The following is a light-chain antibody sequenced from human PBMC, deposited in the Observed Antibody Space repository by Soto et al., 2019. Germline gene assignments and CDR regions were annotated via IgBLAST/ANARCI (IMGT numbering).Light chain of an antibody. J-gene: IGKJ1*01. CDR3: QQYNTYST. CDR1: ESISSW. CDR2: KAS. V-gene: IGKV1-5*03. Sequence: DIQMTHSHSTLSASVGDRVIITCRASESISSWLAWYQQKPGKAPNLLIYKASSLESGVPSRFSGSGSGTEFTLTISSLQPDDFATYYCQQYNTYSTFGQGTKVDI.